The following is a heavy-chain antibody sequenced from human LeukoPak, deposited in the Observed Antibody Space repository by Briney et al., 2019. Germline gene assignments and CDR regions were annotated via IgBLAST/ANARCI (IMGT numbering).Heavy chain of an antibody. D-gene: IGHD2-21*02. V-gene: IGHV1-46*01. CDR2: INPGGGST. CDR3: ARDRIPYCGGDCYHLFV. CDR1: GYTFTSYY. Sequence: ASVKVSCKASGYTFTSYYMHWVRQAPGQGLEWMGIINPGGGSTSYAQKFQGRVTMTRDAPTSTVYMELSSLRSEDTAVYYCARDRIPYCGGDCYHLFVWGQGTLVTVSS. J-gene: IGHJ4*02.